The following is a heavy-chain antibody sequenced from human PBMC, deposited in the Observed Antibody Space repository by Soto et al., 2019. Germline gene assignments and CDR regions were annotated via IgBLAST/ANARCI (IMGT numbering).Heavy chain of an antibody. J-gene: IGHJ5*02. CDR1: GGSISSYY. V-gene: IGHV4-59*01. CDR2: IYYSGST. Sequence: PSETLSLTCTVSGGSISSYYWSWIRQPPGKGLEWIGYIYYSGSTNYNPSLKSRVTISVDTSKNQFSLKLSSVTAADTAVHYCAREKNIAAAGTIVNWFDPWGQGTLVTVSS. CDR3: AREKNIAAAGTIVNWFDP. D-gene: IGHD6-13*01.